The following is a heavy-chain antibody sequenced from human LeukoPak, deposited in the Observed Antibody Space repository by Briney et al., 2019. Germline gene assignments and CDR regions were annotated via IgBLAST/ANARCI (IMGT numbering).Heavy chain of an antibody. D-gene: IGHD5-18*01. CDR3: ARARSSYGYGDAFDI. CDR2: IGTGGDT. Sequence: PGGSLRLSCTASGFTFSRSDMHWVRQATGKGLEWVSAIGTGGDTYYPDSVKGRFTISRENAKNSLYLQMNSLRVDDTAVYYCARARSSYGYGDAFDIWGQGTMVTVSS. V-gene: IGHV3-13*01. CDR1: GFTFSRSD. J-gene: IGHJ3*02.